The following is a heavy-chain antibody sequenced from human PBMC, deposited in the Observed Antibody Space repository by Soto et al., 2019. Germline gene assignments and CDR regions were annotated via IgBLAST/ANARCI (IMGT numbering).Heavy chain of an antibody. CDR1: GGTFSSYA. V-gene: IGHV1-69*13. D-gene: IGHD6-13*01. CDR2: IIPIFGTA. J-gene: IGHJ4*02. Sequence: GASVKVSCKASGGTFSSYAISWVRQAPGQGLEWMGGIIPIFGTANYAQKFQGRVTITADESTSTAYMELSSLRSEDTAVYYCARGKQQLVPLYYFDYWGQGTLVTVSS. CDR3: ARGKQQLVPLYYFDY.